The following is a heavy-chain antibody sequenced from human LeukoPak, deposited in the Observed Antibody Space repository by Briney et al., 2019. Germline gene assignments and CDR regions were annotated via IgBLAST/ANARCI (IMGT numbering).Heavy chain of an antibody. CDR2: IKQDGSEK. V-gene: IGHV3-7*01. CDR3: ASGVGFDCSSTSCSYFDF. CDR1: GFTFSSYW. J-gene: IGHJ4*02. D-gene: IGHD2-2*01. Sequence: PGGSLRLSCAASGFTFSSYWMSWVRQAPGKGLEWVANIKQDGSEKYYVDSVKGRFTFSRDNAKNSLYLQMNVLRADDTAVYCCASGVGFDCSSTSCSYFDFWGEGTLVTVSS.